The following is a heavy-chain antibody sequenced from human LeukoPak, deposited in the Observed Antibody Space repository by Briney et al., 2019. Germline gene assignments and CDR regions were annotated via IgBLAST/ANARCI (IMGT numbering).Heavy chain of an antibody. CDR2: IYYSGST. V-gene: IGHV4-39*07. CDR3: ARVYYSSSYDCWYFDL. J-gene: IGHJ2*01. Sequence: TSETLSLTCTVSGGSISSSSYYWGWLRQPPGKGLEWIASIYYSGSTYYNRSLKRRVTISVDTSKNHFSLKLSSVTAADTAVYYCARVYYSSSYDCWYFDLWGRGTLVTVSS. D-gene: IGHD6-13*01. CDR1: GGSISSSSYY.